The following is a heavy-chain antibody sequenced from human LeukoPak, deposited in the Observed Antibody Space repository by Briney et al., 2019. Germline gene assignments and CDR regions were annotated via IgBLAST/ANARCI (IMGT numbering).Heavy chain of an antibody. J-gene: IGHJ4*02. D-gene: IGHD3-22*01. CDR2: IKQDGSEK. CDR1: GFTFSRYW. CDR3: ARRTGSYYDSSGYPDY. Sequence: GGSLRLSCAASGFTFSRYWMSWVRRVPRKGLEWVANIKQDGSEKYYVDFVKGRFTISRDNAKNSLYLQMNSLRAEDTAVYYCARRTGSYYDSSGYPDYWGQGTLVTVSS. V-gene: IGHV3-7*01.